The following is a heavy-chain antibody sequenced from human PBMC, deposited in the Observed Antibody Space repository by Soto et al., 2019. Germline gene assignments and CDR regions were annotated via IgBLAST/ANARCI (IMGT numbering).Heavy chain of an antibody. Sequence: PSETLSLTCTVSGGSISSYYWSWIRQPAGKGLEWIGRIYTSGSTNYNPSLKSRVTMSVDTSKNQFSLKLSSATAADTAVYYCARYGYSYGQNWFDPWGQGTLVTSPQ. D-gene: IGHD5-18*01. J-gene: IGHJ5*02. V-gene: IGHV4-4*07. CDR2: IYTSGST. CDR3: ARYGYSYGQNWFDP. CDR1: GGSISSYY.